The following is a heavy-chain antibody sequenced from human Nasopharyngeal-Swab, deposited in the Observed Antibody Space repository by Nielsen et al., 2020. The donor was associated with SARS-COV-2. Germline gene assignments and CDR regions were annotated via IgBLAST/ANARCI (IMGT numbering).Heavy chain of an antibody. J-gene: IGHJ5*02. CDR1: GFTFSDYY. CDR2: ISRSGSTI. CDR3: ARDQKSPLGGTNWFDP. V-gene: IGHV3-11*01. Sequence: GGSLRLSCAASGFTFSDYYMSWIRQAPGKGLEWVSYISRSGSTIYYADSVKGRFTISRDNAKNSLYLQMNSLRAEDTAVYYCARDQKSPLGGTNWFDPWGQGTLVTVSS. D-gene: IGHD2-15*01.